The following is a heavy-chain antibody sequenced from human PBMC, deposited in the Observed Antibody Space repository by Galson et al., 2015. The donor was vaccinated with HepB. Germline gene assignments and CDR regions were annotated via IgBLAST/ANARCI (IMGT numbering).Heavy chain of an antibody. D-gene: IGHD3-22*01. CDR1: GFTFSSYS. V-gene: IGHV3-21*04. Sequence: SLRLSCAASGFTFSSYSMNWVRQAPGKGLEWVSSISSSSSYIYYADSVKGRFTISRDNAKNSLYLQMNSLRAEDTAVYYCARAPNLPGYYDSSGYYFDYWGQGTLVTVSS. CDR2: ISSSSSYI. CDR3: ARAPNLPGYYDSSGYYFDY. J-gene: IGHJ4*02.